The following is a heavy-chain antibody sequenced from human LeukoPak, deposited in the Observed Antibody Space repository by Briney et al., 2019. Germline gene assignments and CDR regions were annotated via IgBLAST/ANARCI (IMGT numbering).Heavy chain of an antibody. CDR2: ISGSGGRT. CDR1: GFTFSSYG. V-gene: IGHV3-23*01. J-gene: IGHJ4*02. D-gene: IGHD3-22*01. CDR3: AKESESYDSSGSTFHY. Sequence: GGSLRLSCAASGFTFSSYGMSWVRQSPGKGLEWVSVISGSGGRTYYADSVKGRFTISRDNSKNTLYLQMNSLRAEDTAVYYCAKESESYDSSGSTFHYWGQGTLVTVSS.